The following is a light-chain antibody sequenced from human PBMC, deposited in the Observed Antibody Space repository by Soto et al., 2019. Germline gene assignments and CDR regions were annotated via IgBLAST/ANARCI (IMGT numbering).Light chain of an antibody. CDR1: QSVSSY. CDR3: QRSYSTPLT. CDR2: AAS. J-gene: IGKJ4*01. V-gene: IGKV1-39*01. Sequence: DIPMTQSPSSLSASVGDRVTITCRASQSVSSYLNWYQQKPGKAPKLLIYAASSLQSGVPSRFSGSGSGTDFTLTISILQPEDFATYYCQRSYSTPLTFGGGTKVEIK.